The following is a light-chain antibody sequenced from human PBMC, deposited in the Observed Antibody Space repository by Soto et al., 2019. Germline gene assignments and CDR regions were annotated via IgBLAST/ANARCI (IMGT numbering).Light chain of an antibody. CDR1: QSVSSS. J-gene: IGKJ2*01. CDR3: QQYNNWPLYT. Sequence: EIVMTQSPATLSVSPGERATLTCRASQSVSSSLAWYQQKPGQAPRLLIYGASTRATGIPARFSGSRSGTEFTLPISSLQSEDFAVYYCQQYNNWPLYTFGQGTKLAIK. CDR2: GAS. V-gene: IGKV3-15*01.